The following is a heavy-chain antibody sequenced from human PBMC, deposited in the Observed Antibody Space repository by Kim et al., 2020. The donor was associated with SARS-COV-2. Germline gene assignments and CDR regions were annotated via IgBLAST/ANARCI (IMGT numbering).Heavy chain of an antibody. CDR3: ARHSNYYDSSGYYSEYFQH. D-gene: IGHD3-22*01. J-gene: IGHJ1*01. V-gene: IGHV5-10-1*01. CDR1: GYSFTSYW. Sequence: GESLKISCKGSGYSFTSYWISWVRQMPGKGLEWMGRIDPSDSYTNYSPSFQGHVTISADKSISTAYLQWSSLKASDTAMYYCARHSNYYDSSGYYSEYFQHWGQGTLVTVSS. CDR2: IDPSDSYT.